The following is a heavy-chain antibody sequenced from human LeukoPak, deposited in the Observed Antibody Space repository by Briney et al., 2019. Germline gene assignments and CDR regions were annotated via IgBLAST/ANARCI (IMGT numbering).Heavy chain of an antibody. CDR2: INHSGST. D-gene: IGHD5-18*01. J-gene: IGHJ3*02. CDR1: GGSFSGYY. CDR3: ARERDTAMVMEGGFGAFDI. V-gene: IGHV4-34*01. Sequence: PSETLSLTCAVYGGSFSGYYWSWIRQPPGKGLEWIGEINHSGSTNYNPSLKSRVTISVDTSKNQFSLKLSSVTAADTAVYYCARERDTAMVMEGGFGAFDIWGQGTMVTVSS.